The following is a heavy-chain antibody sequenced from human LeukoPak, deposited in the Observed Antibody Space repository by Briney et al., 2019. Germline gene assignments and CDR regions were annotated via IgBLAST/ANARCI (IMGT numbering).Heavy chain of an antibody. V-gene: IGHV4-39*01. J-gene: IGHJ4*02. CDR3: ARHVRQQLPPKAFDY. CDR1: GGSISSGIYY. Sequence: SETLSLTCSVSGGSISSGIYYWGWIRQPPGKGLEWIGSIYYSGNTYYNPSLKSRVTISVDTSKNQLSLKLNSVTAADTAVYYCARHVRQQLPPKAFDYWGQGTLVTVSS. D-gene: IGHD6-13*01. CDR2: IYYSGNT.